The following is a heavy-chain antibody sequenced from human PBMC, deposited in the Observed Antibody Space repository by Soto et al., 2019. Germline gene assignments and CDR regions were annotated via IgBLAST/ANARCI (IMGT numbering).Heavy chain of an antibody. CDR1: GFTFSNYA. J-gene: IGHJ4*02. V-gene: IGHV3-23*01. Sequence: PGGSVRLSCAASGFTFSNYAMSWVRQAPGKGLEWVSAIGTRDDIFYADSVKGRFTISRDDSKNTLYLHMNSLRAEDTALYYCAKKNGYSSSWFEFDYWGQGTLVTVSS. D-gene: IGHD6-13*01. CDR3: AKKNGYSSSWFEFDY. CDR2: IGTRDDI.